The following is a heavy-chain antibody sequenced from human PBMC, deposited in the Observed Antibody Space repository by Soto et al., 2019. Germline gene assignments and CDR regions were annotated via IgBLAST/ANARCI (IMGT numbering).Heavy chain of an antibody. CDR2: ISAYNGNT. J-gene: IGHJ4*02. D-gene: IGHD1-26*01. Sequence: ASVKVSCKASGYTFTGYGISWVRQAPGQGLEWMGWISAYNGNTNYAQKLQGRVTMTTDTSTSTAYMELRSLRSDDTAVYYCARVSYWELPLQGHFDYWGQGTLVTVSS. V-gene: IGHV1-18*04. CDR3: ARVSYWELPLQGHFDY. CDR1: GYTFTGYG.